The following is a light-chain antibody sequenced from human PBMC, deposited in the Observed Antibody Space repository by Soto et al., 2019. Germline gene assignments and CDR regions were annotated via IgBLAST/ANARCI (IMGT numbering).Light chain of an antibody. Sequence: DIQMTQSPSSLSASVGDRVTITCRASQSISSYLNWYQQKPGKAPKLLIYAASSLQSGVPSRSSGSGSGTDFTLTISSVQPDDFATYFCQHYDTFSWTFGQGTKVDIK. V-gene: IGKV1-39*01. CDR2: AAS. J-gene: IGKJ1*01. CDR1: QSISSY. CDR3: QHYDTFSWT.